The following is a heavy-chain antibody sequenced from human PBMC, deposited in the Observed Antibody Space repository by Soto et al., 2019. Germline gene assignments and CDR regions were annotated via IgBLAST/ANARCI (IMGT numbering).Heavy chain of an antibody. CDR1: GGSISSGDYY. CDR2: ISYSGST. CDR3: ARLNIAAAGGRFDP. D-gene: IGHD6-13*01. J-gene: IGHJ5*02. Sequence: SETLSLTCTVSGGSISSGDYYWSWIRQPPGKGLEWIGYISYSGSTYYNPSLKSRLTISVDTSKNQFSLRLSSVTAADTAVYYCARLNIAAAGGRFDPWGQGTLVTVSS. V-gene: IGHV4-30-4*01.